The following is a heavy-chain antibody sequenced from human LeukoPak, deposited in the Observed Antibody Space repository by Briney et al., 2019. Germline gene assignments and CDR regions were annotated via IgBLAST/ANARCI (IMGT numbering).Heavy chain of an antibody. CDR1: GFTFSSYS. D-gene: IGHD6-19*01. CDR2: ISSSSSYI. CDR3: AREIEQWLPTRDLDY. J-gene: IGHJ4*02. Sequence: PGGSLRLSCAASGFTFSSYSMNWVRQAPGKGLEWVSSISSSSSYIYYADSVKGRFTISRDNAKNSLYLQMNSLRAEDTAVYYCAREIEQWLPTRDLDYWGQGTLVTVSS. V-gene: IGHV3-21*01.